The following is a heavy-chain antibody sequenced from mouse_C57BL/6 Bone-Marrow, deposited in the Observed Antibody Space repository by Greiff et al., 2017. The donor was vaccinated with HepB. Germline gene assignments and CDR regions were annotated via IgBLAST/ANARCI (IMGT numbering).Heavy chain of an antibody. J-gene: IGHJ1*03. CDR1: GYTFTSYD. Sequence: QLQQSGPELVKPGASVKLSCKASGYTFTSYDINWVKQRPGQGLEWIGWIYPRDGSTKYNEKFKGKATLTVDTSSSTAYMELHSLTSEDSAVYFCARDRGYYYGSSPYWYFDVWGTGTTVTVSS. V-gene: IGHV1-85*01. CDR3: ARDRGYYYGSSPYWYFDV. D-gene: IGHD1-1*01. CDR2: IYPRDGST.